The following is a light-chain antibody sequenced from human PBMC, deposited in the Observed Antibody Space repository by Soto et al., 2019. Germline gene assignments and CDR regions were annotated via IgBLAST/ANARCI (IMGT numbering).Light chain of an antibody. J-gene: IGKJ1*01. CDR3: QQYGISPPWT. Sequence: EIVLTQSPGTLSLSPGERATLSCRASQSVSSTYLAWYQQKPGQAPRLLIYGASNRATGIPDRFSGSGSGTDFTLTIRRLEPEDFALYYCQQYGISPPWTFGQGTKVEIK. CDR1: QSVSSTY. V-gene: IGKV3-20*01. CDR2: GAS.